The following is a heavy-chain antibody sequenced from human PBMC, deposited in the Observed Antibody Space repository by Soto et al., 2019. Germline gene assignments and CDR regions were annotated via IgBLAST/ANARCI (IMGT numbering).Heavy chain of an antibody. J-gene: IGHJ6*02. V-gene: IGHV3-15*01. CDR1: GFTFSNAW. D-gene: IGHD6-6*01. Sequence: GGSLRLSCAASGFTFSNAWMSWVRQAPGKGLEWVGRIKSKTDGGTTDYAAPVKGRFTISRDDSKNTLYLQMNSLKTEDTAVYYCTTDLSGIAARRRSHLYYYYGMDVWGQGTTVTVSS. CDR3: TTDLSGIAARRRSHLYYYYGMDV. CDR2: IKSKTDGGTT.